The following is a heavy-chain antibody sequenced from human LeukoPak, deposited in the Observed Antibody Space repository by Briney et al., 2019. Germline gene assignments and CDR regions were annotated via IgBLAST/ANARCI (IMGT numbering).Heavy chain of an antibody. CDR2: IKQDGSEK. Sequence: GGSLRLSCAASGFTFSSYWMSWVRQAPGKGLEWVANIKQDGSEKYYVDSVKGRFTISRDNAKNSLYLQMNSLRAEDTAVYYCAGEIFWSGYYSNLHFDYWGQGTLVTVSS. CDR1: GFTFSSYW. V-gene: IGHV3-7*01. CDR3: AGEIFWSGYYSNLHFDY. J-gene: IGHJ4*02. D-gene: IGHD3-3*01.